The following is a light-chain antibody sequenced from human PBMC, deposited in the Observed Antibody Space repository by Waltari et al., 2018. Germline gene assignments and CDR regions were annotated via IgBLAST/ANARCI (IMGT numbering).Light chain of an antibody. J-gene: IGLJ2*01. CDR1: HIGRRS. Sequence: SFVLTQPPSVSVAPGKTARITCGGSHIGRRSVHRYQQKKGQAPALVIFYDGDRPSGIPERFSGSSSGDTATLTITRVEAGDEADYFCQVWDSSSDRVFGGGTKLTVL. V-gene: IGLV3-21*04. CDR3: QVWDSSSDRV. CDR2: YDG.